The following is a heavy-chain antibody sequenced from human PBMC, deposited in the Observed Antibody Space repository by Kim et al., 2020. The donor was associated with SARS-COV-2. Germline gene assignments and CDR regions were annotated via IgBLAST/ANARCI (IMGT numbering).Heavy chain of an antibody. CDR1: GFTFSSYD. D-gene: IGHD3-10*01. CDR3: ARVGPMIGGIIVNYYAMDV. J-gene: IGHJ3*01. V-gene: IGHV3-30*03. Sequence: GGSLRLSCAASGFTFSSYDIHWVRQAPGKGLEWVALVSHDGSERYYADSVKGRFTISRDNSEKTLYLQMNSLRHEDTAVYYCARVGPMIGGIIVNYYAMDVLGHGATVTLPS. CDR2: VSHDGSER.